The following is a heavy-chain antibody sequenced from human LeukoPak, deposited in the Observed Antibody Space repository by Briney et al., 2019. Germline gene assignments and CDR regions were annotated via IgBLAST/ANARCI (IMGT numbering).Heavy chain of an antibody. D-gene: IGHD6-19*01. Sequence: GGSLRLSCAASGFTFSNAWMSWVRQAPGKGLEWVGRIKSKTDGGTTDYAAPVKGRFTISRDDSKNTLYLQMNSLKTEDTAVYYCTTDRGSGSINYYYYYYMDVWGKGTTVTISS. V-gene: IGHV3-15*01. J-gene: IGHJ6*03. CDR3: TTDRGSGSINYYYYYYMDV. CDR2: IKSKTDGGTT. CDR1: GFTFSNAW.